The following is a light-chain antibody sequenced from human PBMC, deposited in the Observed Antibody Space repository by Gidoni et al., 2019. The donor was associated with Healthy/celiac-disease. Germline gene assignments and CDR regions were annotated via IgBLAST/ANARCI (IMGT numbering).Light chain of an antibody. CDR2: AAS. CDR1: QSISSY. Sequence: DIQMTQSPSSLSASVGDRVTITCRASQSISSYLNWYQQNPGQAPKLLIYAASRLQSGVPSRFSGSGSGTDFTLTISSLQPADFATYYCQQSYSTPPYTFGQGTKLEIK. J-gene: IGKJ2*01. CDR3: QQSYSTPPYT. V-gene: IGKV1-39*01.